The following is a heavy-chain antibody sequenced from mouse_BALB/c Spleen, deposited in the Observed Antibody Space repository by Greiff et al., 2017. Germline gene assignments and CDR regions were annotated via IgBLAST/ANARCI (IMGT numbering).Heavy chain of an antibody. J-gene: IGHJ3*01. Sequence: EVMLVESGPGLVKPSQSLSLTCTVTGYSITSDYAWNWIRQFPGNKLEWMGYISYSGSTSYNPSLKSRISITRDTSKNQFFLQLNSVTTEDTATYYCARHHYGSSYWGQGTLVTVSA. V-gene: IGHV3-2*02. D-gene: IGHD2-1*01. CDR2: ISYSGST. CDR3: ARHHYGSSY. CDR1: GYSITSDYA.